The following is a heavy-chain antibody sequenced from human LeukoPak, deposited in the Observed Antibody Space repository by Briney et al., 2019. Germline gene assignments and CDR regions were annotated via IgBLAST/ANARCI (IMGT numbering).Heavy chain of an antibody. CDR3: ARSYYYGSGRWFDP. V-gene: IGHV4-59*01. D-gene: IGHD3-10*01. J-gene: IGHJ5*02. CDR1: GGSISSYY. CDR2: IYYSGST. Sequence: SETLSLTCTVSGGSISSYYWSWIRQPPGKGLEWIGYIYYSGSTNYNPSLKSRVTISVDTSKNQFSLKLSSVTAADTAVYYCARSYYYGSGRWFDPGGQGTLVTVSS.